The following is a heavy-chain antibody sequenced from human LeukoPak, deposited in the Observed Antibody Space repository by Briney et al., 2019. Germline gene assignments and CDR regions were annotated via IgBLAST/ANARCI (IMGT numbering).Heavy chain of an antibody. CDR1: GGSVSSGSYY. D-gene: IGHD1-26*01. Sequence: SETLSLTCTVSGGSVSSGSYYWSWIRQPPGTGLEWIGYIYYRGSTNYNPSLKSRVTISVDTSKNQFSLKLSSVTAADTAVYYCARGHVIQSTTRWFDPWGRGTLVTVSS. V-gene: IGHV4-61*01. J-gene: IGHJ5*02. CDR2: IYYRGST. CDR3: ARGHVIQSTTRWFDP.